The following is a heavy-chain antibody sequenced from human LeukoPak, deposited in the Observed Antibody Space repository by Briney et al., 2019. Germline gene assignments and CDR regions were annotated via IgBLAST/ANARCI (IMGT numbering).Heavy chain of an antibody. CDR1: GFTFGSYG. CDR3: TIMHGYYDGSGYWVQ. Sequence: GGSLRLSCAASGFTFGSYGMSWVRQAPGKELEWVSFITTTGATTSYADSVKGRFTIPRDNLRDTLYMQMNSLRDEDTALYYCTIMHGYYDGSGYWVQWGQGTLVTVSS. D-gene: IGHD3-22*01. CDR2: ITTTGATT. V-gene: IGHV3-23*01. J-gene: IGHJ4*02.